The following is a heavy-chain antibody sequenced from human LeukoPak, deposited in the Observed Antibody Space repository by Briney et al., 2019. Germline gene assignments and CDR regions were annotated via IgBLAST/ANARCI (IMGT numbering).Heavy chain of an antibody. V-gene: IGHV4-59*08. CDR3: ARAVSGRFDY. D-gene: IGHD6-19*01. Sequence: SETLSLTCTVSGGSMSPYHWGWIRQPPGKGPEWTGYIYYSGSTNYNPSLNSRVTISVDTSKNQFSLRLSSVTAADTVIYYCARAVSGRFDYWGQGTLVTVSS. CDR2: IYYSGST. J-gene: IGHJ4*02. CDR1: GGSMSPYH.